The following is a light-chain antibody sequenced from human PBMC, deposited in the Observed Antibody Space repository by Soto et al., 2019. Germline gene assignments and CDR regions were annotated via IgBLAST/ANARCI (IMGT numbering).Light chain of an antibody. Sequence: DIQMTQSPSSLSASVGDRVTITCRASQSISTYLNWYQQKPGKAPKLLIYAASSLQSGVPSRFSGSGSGTDFTLTISSLQPEDFATYYCQQAYTSHSFGLGTKVEIK. CDR3: QQAYTSHS. J-gene: IGKJ1*01. CDR1: QSISTY. CDR2: AAS. V-gene: IGKV1-39*01.